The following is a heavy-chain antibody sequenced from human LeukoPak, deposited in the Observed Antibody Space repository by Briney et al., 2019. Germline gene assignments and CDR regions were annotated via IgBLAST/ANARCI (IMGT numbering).Heavy chain of an antibody. J-gene: IGHJ3*02. D-gene: IGHD3-9*01. CDR2: IIPIFGTA. CDR3: ARDSLPIQYYDILTPPFDAFDI. CDR1: GGTFSSYA. Sequence: GASVKVSCKASGGTFSSYAISWVRQAPGQGLERMGGIIPIFGTANYAQKFQGRVTITADESTSTAYMELSSLRSEDTAVYYCARDSLPIQYYDILTPPFDAFDIWGQGTMVTVSS. V-gene: IGHV1-69*13.